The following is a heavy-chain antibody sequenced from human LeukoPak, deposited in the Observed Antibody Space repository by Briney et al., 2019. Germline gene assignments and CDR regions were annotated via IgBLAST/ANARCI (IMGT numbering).Heavy chain of an antibody. CDR2: ISGSGGST. D-gene: IGHD6-13*01. Sequence: PGGSLRLSCAASGFTFSSYAMSWVRQAPGKGLEWVSAISGSGGSTYYADSVKGRFTISRDNSKNTLYLQMNSLRAEDTAVYYCAKDPRYKGIAAAGTGDYWGQGTLVTVSS. V-gene: IGHV3-23*01. J-gene: IGHJ4*02. CDR1: GFTFSSYA. CDR3: AKDPRYKGIAAAGTGDY.